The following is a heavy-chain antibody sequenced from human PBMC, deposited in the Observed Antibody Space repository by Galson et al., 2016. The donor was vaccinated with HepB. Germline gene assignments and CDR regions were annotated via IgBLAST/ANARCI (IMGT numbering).Heavy chain of an antibody. J-gene: IGHJ4*02. Sequence: SLRLSCAASGFTSSNHWMSWVRQAPGKGLEWVAGISQDGGKKDYLESVQGRFTISRDNAKNSLYLQMDNLRAEDTAVYYCARIIRPFAEFDSWGQGTLVTVAS. D-gene: IGHD3-16*01. CDR2: ISQDGGKK. V-gene: IGHV3-7*01. CDR3: ARIIRPFAEFDS. CDR1: GFTSSNHW.